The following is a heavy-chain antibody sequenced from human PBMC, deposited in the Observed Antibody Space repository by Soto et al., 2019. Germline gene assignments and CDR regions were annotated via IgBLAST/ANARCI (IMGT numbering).Heavy chain of an antibody. Sequence: PSETLSLTCVVSGGSIISADSYWFWIRKHPGKGLEWIGYIAYSGDTYYNPSLRSRVTISADTSENKFSLTLKCVTAADKAAYFCARDFERSAIASWGQGTPVTVSS. CDR1: GGSIISADSY. CDR3: ARDFERSAIAS. D-gene: IGHD3-9*01. J-gene: IGHJ5*01. CDR2: IAYSGDT. V-gene: IGHV4-31*11.